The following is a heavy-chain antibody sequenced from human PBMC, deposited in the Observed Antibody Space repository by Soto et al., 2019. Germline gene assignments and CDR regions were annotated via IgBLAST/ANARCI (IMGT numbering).Heavy chain of an antibody. CDR2: IYHSGST. V-gene: IGHV4-31*02. CDR1: GGSISSGGYY. Sequence: QVQLQESGPGLVKPSQTLSLSCTVSGGSISSGGYYWSWIRQHPGKGLEWIGYIYHSGSTFYNPSLTSRVTISVDTSKNQFSLKLSSVTAADTAVYYCATYYGDYGPASGYWGQGTLVTVSS. D-gene: IGHD4-17*01. J-gene: IGHJ4*02. CDR3: ATYYGDYGPASGY.